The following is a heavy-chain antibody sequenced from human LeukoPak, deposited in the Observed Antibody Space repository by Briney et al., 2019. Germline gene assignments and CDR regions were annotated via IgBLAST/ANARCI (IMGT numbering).Heavy chain of an antibody. J-gene: IGHJ4*02. CDR2: IYYSGST. Sequence: SETLSLTCTVSGGSISSSSYYWGWIRQPPGKGLEWIGSIYYSGSTYYNPSLKSRVTISVDTSKNQFSLKLSSVTAADTAVYYCARLRLGELSNWGQGTLVTVSS. CDR1: GGSISSSSYY. CDR3: ARLRLGELSN. D-gene: IGHD3-16*02. V-gene: IGHV4-39*07.